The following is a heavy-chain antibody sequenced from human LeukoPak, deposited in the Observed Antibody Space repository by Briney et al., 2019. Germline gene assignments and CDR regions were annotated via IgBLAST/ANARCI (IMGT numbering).Heavy chain of an antibody. CDR2: IIPIFGTA. V-gene: IGHV1-69*13. J-gene: IGHJ3*02. Sequence: EASEKVSCKASGGTFSSYAISWVRQAPGQGLEWMGGIIPIFGTANYAQKFQGRVTITADESTSTAYMELSSLRSEDTAVYYCAGNAYNWNYPDAFDIWGQGTMVTVSS. CDR3: AGNAYNWNYPDAFDI. D-gene: IGHD1-7*01. CDR1: GGTFSSYA.